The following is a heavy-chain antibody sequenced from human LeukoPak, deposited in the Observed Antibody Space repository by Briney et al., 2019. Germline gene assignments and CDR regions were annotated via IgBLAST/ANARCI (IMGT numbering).Heavy chain of an antibody. CDR3: ARGGIVVVPAARPFDY. CDR2: INHSGST. CDR1: GGSFSGYY. J-gene: IGHJ4*02. D-gene: IGHD2-2*02. Sequence: PSETLSLTCAVYGGSFSGYYWSWIRQPPGKGLEWIGEINHSGSTNYNPSLKSRVTISVDTSKNQFSLKLSSVTAADTAVYYCARGGIVVVPAARPFDYWVQGTLVTVSS. V-gene: IGHV4-34*01.